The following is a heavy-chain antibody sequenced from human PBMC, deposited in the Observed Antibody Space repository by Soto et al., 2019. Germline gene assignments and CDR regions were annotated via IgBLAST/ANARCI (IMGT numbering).Heavy chain of an antibody. CDR1: GGTFSSYA. CDR2: IIPIFGTA. J-gene: IGHJ6*02. V-gene: IGHV1-69*01. Sequence: QVQLVQSGAEVKKPGSSVKVSCKASGGTFSSYAISWVRQAPGQGLEWRGGIIPIFGTANYAQKFQGRVTITADESTSTAYMERSSLGSEDTAVEYCASDQVEYSSSPRGMDVWGQGPTVTVSS. CDR3: ASDQVEYSSSPRGMDV. D-gene: IGHD6-6*01.